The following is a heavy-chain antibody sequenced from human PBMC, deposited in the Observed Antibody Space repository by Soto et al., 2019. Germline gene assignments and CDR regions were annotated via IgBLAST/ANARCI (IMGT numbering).Heavy chain of an antibody. J-gene: IGHJ4*02. CDR2: VYYSGST. CDR3: ARHNPQWSYPIPGFDD. CDR1: GGSISSYY. V-gene: IGHV4-59*08. Sequence: QVQLQESGPGLVKPSETLSLTCTVSGGSISSYYWSWIRQPPGKGLERIGYVYYSGSTNYNPTLKSRVTISVDTSKNQCSLKLSSVNAPDTAVYYCARHNPQWSYPIPGFDDWGQGTLVTVSS. D-gene: IGHD1-26*01.